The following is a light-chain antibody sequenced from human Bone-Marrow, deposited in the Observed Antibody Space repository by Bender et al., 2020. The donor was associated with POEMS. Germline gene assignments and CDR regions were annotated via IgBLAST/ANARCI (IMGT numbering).Light chain of an antibody. J-gene: IGLJ2*01. Sequence: QSALTQPASVSGSPGQSITISCTVTSSDVGAYTYVSWYQQHPGKAPKLMIYDVTNRPSGVPDRFSGSKSGNTASLTVSGLQAEDEADYYCSSHTSSSTVVFGGGTKLTVL. CDR1: SSDVGAYTY. CDR2: DVT. CDR3: SSHTSSSTVV. V-gene: IGLV2-14*01.